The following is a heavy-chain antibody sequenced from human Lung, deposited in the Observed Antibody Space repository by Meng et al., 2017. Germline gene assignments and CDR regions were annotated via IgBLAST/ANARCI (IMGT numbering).Heavy chain of an antibody. V-gene: IGHV1-18*01. Sequence: QVQLVQAGDEVKKPGASVKVSCKASGYTFTSYGISWVRQAPGQGLEWMGWLSGYNGNTNYAQKFQGRVTMTTDTSTSPAYMELRSLRSDDTAVYYCARDRYCSTTSCTGRFDPWGQGTLVTVSS. CDR1: GYTFTSYG. CDR3: ARDRYCSTTSCTGRFDP. J-gene: IGHJ5*02. D-gene: IGHD2-2*01. CDR2: LSGYNGNT.